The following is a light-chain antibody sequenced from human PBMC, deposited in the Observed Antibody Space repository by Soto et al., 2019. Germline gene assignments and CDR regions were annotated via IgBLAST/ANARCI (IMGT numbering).Light chain of an antibody. J-gene: IGLJ3*02. V-gene: IGLV2-8*01. CDR1: SSDVGGYNF. Sequence: QSALTQPPSASGSPGQSVTISCTGTSSDVGGYNFVSWYQHHPGKAPKLMIYDVIKRPSGVPDRFSGSKSGNTASLTVSGIQAEDEADYYCSSYAGSNTWVFGGGTKVTVL. CDR3: SSYAGSNTWV. CDR2: DVI.